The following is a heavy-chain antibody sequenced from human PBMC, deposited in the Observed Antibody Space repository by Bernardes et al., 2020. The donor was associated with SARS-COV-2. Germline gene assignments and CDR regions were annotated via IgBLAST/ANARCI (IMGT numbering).Heavy chain of an antibody. J-gene: IGHJ6*02. D-gene: IGHD2-2*01. Sequence: SMKVSCKASGGTFSSYAISWVRQAPGQGLEWMGGIIPIFGTANYAQKFQGRVTITADESTSTAYMELSSLRSEDTAVYYCARERYCSSTSCYGVVYYYGMDVWGQGTTVTVSS. V-gene: IGHV1-69*13. CDR3: ARERYCSSTSCYGVVYYYGMDV. CDR1: GGTFSSYA. CDR2: IIPIFGTA.